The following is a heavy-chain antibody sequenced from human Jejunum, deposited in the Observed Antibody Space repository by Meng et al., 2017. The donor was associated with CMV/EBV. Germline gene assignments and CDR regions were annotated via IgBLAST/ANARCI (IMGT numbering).Heavy chain of an antibody. D-gene: IGHD1-26*01. CDR3: AHFVGGYYPSRPDY. CDR2: IYWDDDK. CDR1: GLSSISCGVG. Sequence: QFALKEFGPSLVKPTQTRTLTWAFVGLSSISCGVGVGWIRQPPGKALGWLALIYWDDDKRYSPSLRSRLTITKDTSKNEVVLTMTNMDPVDTGTYYCAHFVGGYYPSRPDYWGQGTLVTVSS. V-gene: IGHV2-5*02. J-gene: IGHJ4*02.